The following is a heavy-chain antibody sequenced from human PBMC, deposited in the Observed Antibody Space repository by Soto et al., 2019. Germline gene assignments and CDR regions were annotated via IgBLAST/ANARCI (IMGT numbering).Heavy chain of an antibody. CDR3: ARGITMTVVVTPPGFDY. CDR2: ISDSSGTI. CDR1: VFTFSTYT. J-gene: IGHJ4*02. Sequence: GALRLSCAASVFTFSTYTMNWVRQAPGKGLEWLSFISDSSGTIYYADSVRGRFTISRDNANNSLYLQMNSLRDEDTAVYYCARGITMTVVVTPPGFDYWGQGTLVTVSS. D-gene: IGHD3-22*01. V-gene: IGHV3-48*02.